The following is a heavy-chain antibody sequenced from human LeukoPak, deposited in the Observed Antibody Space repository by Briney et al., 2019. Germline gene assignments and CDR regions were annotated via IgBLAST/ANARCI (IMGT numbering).Heavy chain of an antibody. V-gene: IGHV1-2*02. CDR2: INPNSGGT. J-gene: IGHJ4*02. CDR1: GYTFTGYY. Sequence: ASVKVSCKASGYTFTGYYIHWVRQAPGQGLEWMGWINPNSGGTNYAQKFQGRVTMTRDTSISTAYMELSRLRSDDTAVYYCARDNDSSGYYYAYWGQGTLVTVSS. D-gene: IGHD3-22*01. CDR3: ARDNDSSGYYYAY.